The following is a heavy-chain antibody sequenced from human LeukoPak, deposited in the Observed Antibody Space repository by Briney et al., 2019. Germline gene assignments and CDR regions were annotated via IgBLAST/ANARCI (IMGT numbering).Heavy chain of an antibody. CDR2: IWYDGTSE. V-gene: IGHV3-33*06. Sequence: GGSLRLSCAASGFSFSSSGVHWVRQAPGKGLEWVAVIWYDGTSEYYADSVKGRFTISRDNSKNTLYLQMNSLRAEDTAVYYCAKDGSGSYSRFDYWGQGTLVTVSS. D-gene: IGHD3-10*01. CDR1: GFSFSSSG. J-gene: IGHJ4*02. CDR3: AKDGSGSYSRFDY.